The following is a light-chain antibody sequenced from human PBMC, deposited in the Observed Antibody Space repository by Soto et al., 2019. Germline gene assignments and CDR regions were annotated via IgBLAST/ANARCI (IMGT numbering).Light chain of an antibody. CDR2: DAS. Sequence: EIVLTQSPATLSLSPGQRATLSCRASQSVSTYLAWYQQKPGQAPRLLIYDASTRATGIPARFSGSGSGTDCTLTISILEPEDFAVYYCQQRSNWPPTWTFGQGTKVEIK. CDR1: QSVSTY. V-gene: IGKV3-11*01. CDR3: QQRSNWPPTWT. J-gene: IGKJ1*01.